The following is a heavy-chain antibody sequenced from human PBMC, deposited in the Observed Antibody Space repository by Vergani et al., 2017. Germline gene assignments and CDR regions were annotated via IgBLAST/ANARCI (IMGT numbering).Heavy chain of an antibody. D-gene: IGHD3-10*01. V-gene: IGHV3-23*01. CDR2: IKNTGDST. J-gene: IGHJ4*02. Sequence: EVQLLQSEGAVVQPGGSLRLSCVASGFTFSSHAMSWVRQGHGQGLEWVSSIKNTGDSTHYADSVKGRFTISRDNSKNTLYLQMNSLRVEDTAVYYCTRGMVRGVIPTASFDYWGQGTLVTVSS. CDR1: GFTFSSHA. CDR3: TRGMVRGVIPTASFDY.